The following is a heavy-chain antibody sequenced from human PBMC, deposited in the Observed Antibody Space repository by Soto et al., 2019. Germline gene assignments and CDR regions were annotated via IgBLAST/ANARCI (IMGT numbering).Heavy chain of an antibody. CDR1: GGSISSSSYY. CDR2: IYYSGST. D-gene: IGHD3-9*01. Sequence: SETLSLTCTVSGGSISSSSYYWGWIRQPPGKGLEWIGSIYYSGSTYYNPSLKSRFTISVDTSKNQFSLKLSSVTAADTAVYYCARLRFHCPRYFGCPRLDVYHKDYRGQGHLGTVSS. V-gene: IGHV4-39*01. J-gene: IGHJ4*02. CDR3: ARLRFHCPRYFGCPRLDVYHKDY.